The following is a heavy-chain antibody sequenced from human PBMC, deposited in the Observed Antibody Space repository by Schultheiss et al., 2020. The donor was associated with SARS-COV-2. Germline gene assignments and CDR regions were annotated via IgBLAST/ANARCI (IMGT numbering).Heavy chain of an antibody. CDR2: ISYDGSNK. V-gene: IGHV3-30*04. J-gene: IGHJ4*02. Sequence: GGSLRLSCAASGFTFSSYAMHWVRQAPGKGLEWVAVISYDGSNKYYADSVKGRFTISRDNSKNTLYLQMDSLRAEDTAVYYCARSYDFSFDYWGQGTLVTVS. D-gene: IGHD3-3*01. CDR3: ARSYDFSFDY. CDR1: GFTFSSYA.